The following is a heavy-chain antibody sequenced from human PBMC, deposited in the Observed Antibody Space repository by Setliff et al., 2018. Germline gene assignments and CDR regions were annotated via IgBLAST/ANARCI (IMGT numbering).Heavy chain of an antibody. CDR3: AGAGGNSDYFDY. CDR2: INPSSGRT. D-gene: IGHD2-21*02. V-gene: IGHV1-46*01. J-gene: IGHJ4*02. Sequence: ASVKVSCKASGYTFTSHYMHWVRQAPGLGLEWMGTINPSSGRTSYAQKFQSRVTMTRDTSTSTVYMDMSSLRSEDTAVYYCAGAGGNSDYFDYWGQGTLVTVSS. CDR1: GYTFTSHY.